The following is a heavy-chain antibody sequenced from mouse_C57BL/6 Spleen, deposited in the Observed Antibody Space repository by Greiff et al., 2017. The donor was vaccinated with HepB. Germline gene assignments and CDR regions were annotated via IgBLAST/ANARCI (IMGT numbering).Heavy chain of an antibody. CDR1: GYTFTSYG. V-gene: IGHV1-81*01. Sequence: QVQLQQSGAELARPGASVKLSCKASGYTFTSYGISWVKQSTEQGLEWIGEIYPRSGNTYYNEKFKGKATLTADKSSSTAYMELRSLTSEDSAVYFCARIITTVVDPYYFDYWGQGTTLTVSS. CDR3: ARIITTVVDPYYFDY. J-gene: IGHJ2*01. CDR2: IYPRSGNT. D-gene: IGHD1-1*01.